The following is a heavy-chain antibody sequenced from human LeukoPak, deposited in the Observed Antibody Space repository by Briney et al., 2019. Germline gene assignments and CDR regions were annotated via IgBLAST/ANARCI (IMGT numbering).Heavy chain of an antibody. D-gene: IGHD2-21*02. J-gene: IGHJ4*02. CDR1: GFTFSSYG. CDR3: ARDMLAYCGGDCGLDY. V-gene: IGHV3-33*01. CDR2: IWYDGSNK. Sequence: GGSLRLSCAASGFTFSSYGMHWVRQAPGKGLEWVAVIWYDGSNKYYADSVKGRFTISRDNSKNTLYLQMNSLRAEDTAVYYCARDMLAYCGGDCGLDYWGQGTLVTVSS.